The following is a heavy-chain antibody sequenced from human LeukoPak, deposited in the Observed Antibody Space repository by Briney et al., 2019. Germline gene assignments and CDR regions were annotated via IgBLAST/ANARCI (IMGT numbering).Heavy chain of an antibody. CDR3: ARQSHSLTDY. CDR1: GYNFTNYW. Sequence: GESLKISCKGPGYNFTNYWIGWVRQGSGEGLEWMGIMYPGNYDTRSSPSFQSQVTISDDRSISTAYLQWSSQKASYTAMYYCARQSHSLTDYWGQGTLVTVSS. D-gene: IGHD2-8*01. J-gene: IGHJ4*02. V-gene: IGHV5-51*01. CDR2: MYPGNYDT.